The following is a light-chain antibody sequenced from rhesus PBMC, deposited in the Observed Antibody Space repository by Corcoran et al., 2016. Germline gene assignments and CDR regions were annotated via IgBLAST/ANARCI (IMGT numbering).Light chain of an antibody. CDR1: QGISSW. V-gene: IGKV1-19*01. Sequence: DIQMTQSPSSLSASVGDKVTITCHASQGISSWLAWYPQKPGTAPKPRIYKATTLQSGVPSRFSGSGSGTDYTFTISSLQSEDVSTYYCQHNYDTPYSFGQGTKVGIK. CDR3: QHNYDTPYS. J-gene: IGKJ2*01. CDR2: KAT.